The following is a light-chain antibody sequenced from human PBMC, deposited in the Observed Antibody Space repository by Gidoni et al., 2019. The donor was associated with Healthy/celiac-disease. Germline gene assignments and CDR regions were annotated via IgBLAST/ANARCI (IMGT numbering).Light chain of an antibody. V-gene: IGKV1-8*01. CDR3: QQYYSYPPT. CDR2: AAS. J-gene: IGKJ4*01. CDR1: QGISSY. Sequence: ANRLTQSPSSFSASTGDRVTITCRASQGISSYLAWYQQKPGKAPKLLIYAASTLQRGVPSRFSGSGSGTDFTLTISCLQSEDFATYYCQQYYSYPPTFGGGTKVEIK.